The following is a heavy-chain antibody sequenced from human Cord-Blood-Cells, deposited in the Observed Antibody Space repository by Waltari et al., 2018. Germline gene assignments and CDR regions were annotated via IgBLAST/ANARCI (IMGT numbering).Heavy chain of an antibody. CDR1: GFTFSSYA. V-gene: IGHV3-30*04. J-gene: IGHJ4*02. Sequence: QVQLVESGGGVVQPGRSLRLSCAASGFTFSSYAMHWVRQGPGKGLGWVAVISYEGSNNYAADSGKCRFTMSGDNSKITLYLQMNSLRAEDTAVYYCARVRYSSGFLLDYWGQGTLVTVSS. CDR2: ISYEGSNN. CDR3: ARVRYSSGFLLDY. D-gene: IGHD6-19*01.